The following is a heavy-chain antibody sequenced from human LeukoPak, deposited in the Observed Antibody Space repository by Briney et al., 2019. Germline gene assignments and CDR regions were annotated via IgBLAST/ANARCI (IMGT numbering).Heavy chain of an antibody. D-gene: IGHD1-26*01. CDR3: ARGIVAATSRFDP. J-gene: IGHJ5*02. Sequence: PGGSLRLSCAASGFTFSSYTMNWGRQAPGKGLELLSSVSSAGTYIYYADSVKGRFTISRDNAKNSLYLQMNSLRAEDTAVYYCARGIVAATSRFDPWGQGTLGTVS. V-gene: IGHV3-21*01. CDR2: VSSAGTYI. CDR1: GFTFSSYT.